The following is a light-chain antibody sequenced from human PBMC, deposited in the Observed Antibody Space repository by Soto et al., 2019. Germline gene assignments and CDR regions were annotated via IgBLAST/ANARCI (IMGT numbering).Light chain of an antibody. Sequence: QSALTQPDSVSGSPGQSITLSFTGTSSDVGAYNYVSWYQQYPGIAPKLMIYAVTNRPSGVSNRFSGSKSGNTASLTISGLQAEDEADYYCSSYTTSTTWVFGGGTKLTVL. CDR1: SSDVGAYNY. V-gene: IGLV2-14*01. CDR3: SSYTTSTTWV. CDR2: AVT. J-gene: IGLJ3*02.